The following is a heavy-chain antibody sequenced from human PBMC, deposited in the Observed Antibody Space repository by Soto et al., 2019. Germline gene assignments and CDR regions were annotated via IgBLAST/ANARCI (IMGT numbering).Heavy chain of an antibody. J-gene: IGHJ4*02. Sequence: QVHLVQSGAEGKKPGASVKVSGKASVYTFTSNGFTWVRQAPGQGLEWMGWISAHNGNTDYAQKLQGRVIVTRDTSTSTAYMELRSLRSDDTAVYYCARGRYGDYWGQGALVTVSS. D-gene: IGHD1-1*01. CDR2: ISAHNGNT. V-gene: IGHV1-18*01. CDR3: ARGRYGDY. CDR1: VYTFTSNG.